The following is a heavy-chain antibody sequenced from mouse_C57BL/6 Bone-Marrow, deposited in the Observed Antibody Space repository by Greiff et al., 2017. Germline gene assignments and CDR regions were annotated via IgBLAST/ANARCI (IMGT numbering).Heavy chain of an antibody. CDR2: IDPENGDT. D-gene: IGHD1-1*01. CDR1: GFSIKDDY. Sequence: EVQLQQSGAELVRPGASVKLSCTASGFSIKDDYMHWVKQRPEQGLEWIGWIDPENGDTEYASKFQGKATITADTSSNTAYLQLSSLTSEDTAVYYCTTGLRSYFDYWGQGTTLTVSS. J-gene: IGHJ2*01. V-gene: IGHV14-4*01. CDR3: TTGLRSYFDY.